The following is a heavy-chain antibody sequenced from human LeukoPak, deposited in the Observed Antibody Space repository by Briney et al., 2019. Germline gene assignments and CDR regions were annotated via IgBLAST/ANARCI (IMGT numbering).Heavy chain of an antibody. CDR3: AKYLMRGIWFGES. J-gene: IGHJ5*02. CDR1: GFTFSHYG. D-gene: IGHD3-10*01. Sequence: GGSLRLSWAASGFTFSHYGMHWVRQAPGKGLEWVAFIRYSASDTYYADSVKGRFTISRDNSKNTLYLQMNSLRAEDTAVYYCAKYLMRGIWFGESWGQGTLVTVSS. CDR2: IRYSASDT. V-gene: IGHV3-30*02.